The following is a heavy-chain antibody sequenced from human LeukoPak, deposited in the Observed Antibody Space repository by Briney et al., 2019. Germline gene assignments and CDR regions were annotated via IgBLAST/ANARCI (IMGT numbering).Heavy chain of an antibody. V-gene: IGHV3-15*01. CDR3: TTEIMDPFDY. J-gene: IGHJ4*02. CDR1: GFTFSNTW. D-gene: IGHD2-8*01. CDR2: IKSKADGGTA. Sequence: GGSLRLSCAASGFTFSNTWMSWVRQAPGKGLEWVGRIKSKADGGTADYTAPVKDRFTFSRDDSKHTVYLQMNGLKTEDTAVYYCTTEIMDPFDYWGQGTLVTVSS.